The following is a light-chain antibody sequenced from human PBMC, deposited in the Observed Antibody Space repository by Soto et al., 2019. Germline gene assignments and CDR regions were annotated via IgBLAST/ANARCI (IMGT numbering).Light chain of an antibody. CDR3: ATWDDNLSGVV. V-gene: IGLV1-47*01. CDR1: NSNIGYNS. Sequence: QLVLTQPPSVSGTPGQRVTISCSGSNSNIGYNSVYWYQQLPGTAPKLLLYRSHERPSGVPDRFSGSKSGPSASLAISGRRSEDEADYSCATWDDNLSGVVFGGGTKLTVL. CDR2: RSH. J-gene: IGLJ3*02.